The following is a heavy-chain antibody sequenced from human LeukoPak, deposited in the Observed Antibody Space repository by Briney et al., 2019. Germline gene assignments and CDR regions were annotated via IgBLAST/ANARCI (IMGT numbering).Heavy chain of an antibody. CDR3: AVLRGNNY. J-gene: IGHJ4*02. V-gene: IGHV3-9*01. D-gene: IGHD3-10*01. CDR2: INWNSGSI. CDR1: GFTFDDYA. Sequence: GGSLRLSCAASGFTFDDYAMHWVRQAPGKGLEWVSGINWNSGSIGYADSVKGRFTISRDNAKNSLYLQMNSLRVEDTAVYYCAVLRGNNYWGQGTLVTVSS.